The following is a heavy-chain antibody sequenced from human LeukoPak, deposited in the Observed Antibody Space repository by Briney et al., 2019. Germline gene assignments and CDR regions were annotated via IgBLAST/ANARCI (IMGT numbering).Heavy chain of an antibody. CDR3: ARDLRLRFLEWLYFDY. CDR1: GGTFSSYA. V-gene: IGHV1-69*04. Sequence: ASVKVSCTASGGTFSSYAISWVRQAPGQGLEWMGRIIPILGIANYAQKFQGRVTITADKSTSTAYMELSSLRSEDTAVYYCARDLRLRFLEWLYFDYWGQGTLVTVSS. CDR2: IIPILGIA. J-gene: IGHJ4*02. D-gene: IGHD3-3*01.